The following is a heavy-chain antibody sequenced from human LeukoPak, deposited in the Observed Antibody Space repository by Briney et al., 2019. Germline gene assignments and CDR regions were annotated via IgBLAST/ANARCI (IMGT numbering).Heavy chain of an antibody. V-gene: IGHV1-69*13. Sequence: WASVKVSCTASGGTFSSYAISWVRQTPGQGLEWMGGIIPIFGTANYAQKFQGRVTITADESTSTAYMELSSLRSEDTAVYYCARPYSSGWQYYFDYWGQGTLVTVSS. CDR3: ARPYSSGWQYYFDY. D-gene: IGHD6-19*01. J-gene: IGHJ4*02. CDR2: IIPIFGTA. CDR1: GGTFSSYA.